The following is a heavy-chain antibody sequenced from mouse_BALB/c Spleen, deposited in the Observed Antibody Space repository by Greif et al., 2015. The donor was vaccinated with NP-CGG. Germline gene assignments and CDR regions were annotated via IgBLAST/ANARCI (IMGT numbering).Heavy chain of an antibody. CDR2: IYPGSGNT. CDR1: GYTFTDYY. CDR3: ARRTGTEAMDY. V-gene: IGHV1-84*02. D-gene: IGHD4-1*01. Sequence: VQLQQSGPELVQPGASVKISCKASGYTFTDYYINWVKQKPGQGLEWIGWIYPGSGNTKCNEKFKGKATLTVDTSSSTAYMQFSSLTSEDTAVYFCARRTGTEAMDYWGQGTSVTVSS. J-gene: IGHJ4*01.